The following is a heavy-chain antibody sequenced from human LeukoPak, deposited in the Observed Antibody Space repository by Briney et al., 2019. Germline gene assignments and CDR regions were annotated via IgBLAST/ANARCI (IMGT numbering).Heavy chain of an antibody. Sequence: ASVKPSCKVSGYTLTDLSIHWVRDAPGKGLEWMVGLDPEDGEPIYTQKFQGRVTMTEDTSTDTAYMELSSLRSEDTAVYSGATRVDFPAFDIRGQGTMVTVSS. CDR2: LDPEDGEP. J-gene: IGHJ3*02. D-gene: IGHD3-9*01. V-gene: IGHV1-24*01. CDR1: GYTLTDLS. CDR3: ATRVDFPAFDI.